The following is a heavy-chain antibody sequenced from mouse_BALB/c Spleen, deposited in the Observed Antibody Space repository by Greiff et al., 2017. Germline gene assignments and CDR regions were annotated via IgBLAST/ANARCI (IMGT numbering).Heavy chain of an antibody. CDR2: ISSGGGST. CDR1: GFAFSSYD. CDR3: ARHTLTGTLDY. V-gene: IGHV5-12-1*01. J-gene: IGHJ2*01. D-gene: IGHD4-1*01. Sequence: EVQVVESGGGLVKPGGSLKLSCAASGFAFSSYDMSWVRQTPEKRLEWVAYISSGGGSTYYPDTVKGRFTISRDNAKNTLYLQMSSLKSEDTAMYYCARHTLTGTLDYWGQGTTLTVSS.